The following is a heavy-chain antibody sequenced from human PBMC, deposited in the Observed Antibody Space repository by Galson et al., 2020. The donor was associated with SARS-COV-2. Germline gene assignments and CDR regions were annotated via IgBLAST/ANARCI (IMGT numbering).Heavy chain of an antibody. CDR3: ARPGSHIFYYGMDV. CDR2: INSDGSTT. CDR1: GVTFNSYW. V-gene: IGHV3-74*01. Sequence: LSLTCAASGVTFNSYWMHWVRQAPGKGLVWVSRINSDGSTTIYADSVRGRFTISRDNAKNTLYLQMNSLRAEDTAVYYCARPGSHIFYYGMDVWGQGTTVIVSS. J-gene: IGHJ6*02. D-gene: IGHD3-9*01.